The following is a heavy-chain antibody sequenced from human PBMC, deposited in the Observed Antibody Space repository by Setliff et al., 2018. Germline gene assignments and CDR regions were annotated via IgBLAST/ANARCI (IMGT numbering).Heavy chain of an antibody. D-gene: IGHD5-18*01. CDR1: GYTFTTYY. Sequence: GASVKVSCKASGYTFTTYYMHWVRQAPGQGLEGMGIINPSGGYANYAQKFQGRVTMTRDTSTSTVYMELSSLRSEDTAVYYCARAPLESGYNYGQGHYFDYWGQGTLVTVSS. J-gene: IGHJ4*02. CDR2: INPSGGYA. CDR3: ARAPLESGYNYGQGHYFDY. V-gene: IGHV1-46*01.